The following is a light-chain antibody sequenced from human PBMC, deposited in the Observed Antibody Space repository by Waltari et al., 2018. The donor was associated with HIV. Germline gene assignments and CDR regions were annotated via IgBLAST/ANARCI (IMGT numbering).Light chain of an antibody. CDR1: QSVSNN. CDR3: QQYKDWPPWT. V-gene: IGKV3-15*01. Sequence: TVMTQSPGTLSVSPGERATLSCRASQSVSNNLAWYQQKPGEAPRLLIYDASDRGTGFPARFSGSGSGTEFTLTISSLQSEDFAVYFCQQYKDWPPWTFGQGTKVEMK. J-gene: IGKJ1*01. CDR2: DAS.